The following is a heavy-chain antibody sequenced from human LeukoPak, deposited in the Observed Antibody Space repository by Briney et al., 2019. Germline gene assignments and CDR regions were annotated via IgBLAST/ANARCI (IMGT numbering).Heavy chain of an antibody. J-gene: IGHJ6*01. V-gene: IGHV4-30-2*01. CDR2: FSHSGTT. CDR1: GGSVRSGAYS. CDR3: ASFDYDILSASAPTSNY. Sequence: PQTLSLTCTVSGGSVRSGAYSWTWIRQPPGGGLEWVGSFSHSGTTSYNPSLESRVLISADTSNNEFSLQLNSVTAADTAVYFCASFDYDILSASAPTSNY. D-gene: IGHD3-9*01.